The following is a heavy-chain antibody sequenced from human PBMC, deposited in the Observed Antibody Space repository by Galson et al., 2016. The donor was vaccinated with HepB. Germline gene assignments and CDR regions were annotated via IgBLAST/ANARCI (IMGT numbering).Heavy chain of an antibody. D-gene: IGHD4-17*01. V-gene: IGHV3-33*01. CDR1: GFTFSSYG. CDR3: AGGVDYGDYGLYAFDI. J-gene: IGHJ3*02. Sequence: SLRLSCAASGFTFSSYGMHWVRQAPGKGLEWVAVIWYDGSNKYYEDYVKGRFTIYRDNSKNTLYLQMKSLRAEDTAVYYCAGGVDYGDYGLYAFDIWGQGTMVTVSS. CDR2: IWYDGSNK.